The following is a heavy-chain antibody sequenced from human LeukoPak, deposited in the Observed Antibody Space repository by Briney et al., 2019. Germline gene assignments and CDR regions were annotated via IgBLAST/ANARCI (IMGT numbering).Heavy chain of an antibody. V-gene: IGHV1-69*05. J-gene: IGHJ6*03. CDR2: IIPIFGTA. D-gene: IGHD5-18*01. CDR1: GGTFSSYA. Sequence: GASVKVSCKASGGTFSSYAISWVRQAPGQGLEWMGGIIPIFGTANYAQKFQGRVTITTDESTSTAYMELSSLRSEDTAVYYCARGYSYGHPYYYYYYMDVWGKGTTVTVSS. CDR3: ARGYSYGHPYYYYYYMDV.